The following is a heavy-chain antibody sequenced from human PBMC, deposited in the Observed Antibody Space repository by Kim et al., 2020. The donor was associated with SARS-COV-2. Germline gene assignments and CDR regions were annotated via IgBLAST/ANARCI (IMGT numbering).Heavy chain of an antibody. D-gene: IGHD6-13*01. CDR1: GFTFSSYS. CDR3: ASIAAAGPVTYYYYGMDV. CDR2: ISSSSSYI. Sequence: GGSLILSCAASGFTFSSYSMNWVRQAPGKGLEWVSSISSSSSYIYYADSVKGRFTISRDNAKNSLYLQMNSLRAEDMAVYYCASIAAAGPVTYYYYGMDVWGQGTTVTVSS. J-gene: IGHJ6*02. V-gene: IGHV3-21*01.